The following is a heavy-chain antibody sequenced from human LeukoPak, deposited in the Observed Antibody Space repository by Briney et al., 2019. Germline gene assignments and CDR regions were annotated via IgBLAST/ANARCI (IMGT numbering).Heavy chain of an antibody. Sequence: GGSLRLSCAASGFPFSAYWMHWVRHAPGKGLVWDSRVKYVGSTTTYTDSVKGRLTISRDKSRNILYLEMNSLRGEDTAVYYCASELDWLLFDYWGQGALVTVSS. CDR3: ASELDWLLFDY. CDR1: GFPFSAYW. V-gene: IGHV3-74*01. CDR2: VKYVGSTT. D-gene: IGHD3/OR15-3a*01. J-gene: IGHJ4*02.